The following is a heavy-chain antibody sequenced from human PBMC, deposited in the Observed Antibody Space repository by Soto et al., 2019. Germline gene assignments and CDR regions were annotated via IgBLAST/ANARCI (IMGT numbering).Heavy chain of an antibody. CDR1: GGSVNNDNYY. J-gene: IGHJ6*02. Sequence: SGTLSLTCTVSGGSVNNDNYYWSWIRQPPGKGLEWIACIYNGQYRKYNPSLKSRVTISVDTSKNRFSLKLSSVTAADTAVYYCARSPYYDFWSGHPYGMDVWGQGTTGNV. CDR3: ARSPYYDFWSGHPYGMDV. D-gene: IGHD3-3*01. CDR2: IYNGQYR. V-gene: IGHV4-61*01.